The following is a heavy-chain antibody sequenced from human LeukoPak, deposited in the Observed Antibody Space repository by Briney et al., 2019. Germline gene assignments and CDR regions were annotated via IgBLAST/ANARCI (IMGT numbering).Heavy chain of an antibody. V-gene: IGHV1-69*10. CDR1: GGTFNIYA. Sequence: SVNVSCKASGGTFNIYAISWVRQAPGQGLEWMGGIIPILGIANYTQKFQGRVTITADKSTSTAYMELSGLRSEDTAVYYCARDRVAMVRGVIIGVNWFDPWGQGTLVTVSS. J-gene: IGHJ5*02. D-gene: IGHD3-10*01. CDR2: IIPILGIA. CDR3: ARDRVAMVRGVIIGVNWFDP.